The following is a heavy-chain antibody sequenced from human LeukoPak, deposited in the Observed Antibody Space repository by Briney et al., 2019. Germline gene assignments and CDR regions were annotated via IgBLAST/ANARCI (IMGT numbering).Heavy chain of an antibody. Sequence: GGSLRLSCAASGFTVSSNYMSWVRQAPGKGLEWVSDIYSGGSTYYADSVKGRFTISRDNSKNTLYLQMNSLRAEDTAVYYCARDFHQFSSSWYVGYWGQGTLVTVSS. CDR2: IYSGGST. V-gene: IGHV3-66*01. CDR1: GFTVSSNY. CDR3: ARDFHQFSSSWYVGY. D-gene: IGHD6-13*01. J-gene: IGHJ4*02.